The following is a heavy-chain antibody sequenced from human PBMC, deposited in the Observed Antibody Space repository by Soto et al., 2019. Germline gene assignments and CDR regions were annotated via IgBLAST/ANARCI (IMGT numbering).Heavy chain of an antibody. D-gene: IGHD3-10*01. CDR3: AREVKSPPLSATPTLYYYYCKDV. Sequence: ASEKVSCKASGSTFTSYYMHWVRQAPGQGLEWMGIINPSGGSTSYEQKFQGRVTMIRDTSTSTVYMSLSILRSEDPAVYYCAREVKSPPLSATPTLYYYYCKDVWRHGTRVTVSS. V-gene: IGHV1-46*01. CDR1: GSTFTSYY. J-gene: IGHJ6*02. CDR2: INPSGGST.